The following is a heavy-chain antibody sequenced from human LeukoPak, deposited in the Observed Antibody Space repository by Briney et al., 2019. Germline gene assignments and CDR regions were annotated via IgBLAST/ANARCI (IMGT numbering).Heavy chain of an antibody. Sequence: GGSLRLSCAASGFTFNTYAMTRVRQAPGMGLEWASGISGSGSNAYYAGSVKGRFTISRDNSKNTLYLQMNSLRVEDTALYYWGKDLQRGIQLPDYGGQGTLVPGS. CDR1: GFTFNTYA. CDR3: GKDLQRGIQLPDY. V-gene: IGHV3-23*01. D-gene: IGHD1-1*01. J-gene: IGHJ4*02. CDR2: ISGSGSNA.